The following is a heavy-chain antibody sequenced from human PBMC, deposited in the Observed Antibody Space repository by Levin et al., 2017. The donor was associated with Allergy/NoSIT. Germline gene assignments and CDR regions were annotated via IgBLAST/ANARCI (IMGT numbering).Heavy chain of an antibody. V-gene: IGHV1-69*13. CDR3: ARDKNHGGYYYGMDV. J-gene: IGHJ6*02. Sequence: SVKVSCKASGGTFSSYAISWVRQAPGQGLEWMGGIIPIFGTANYAQKFQGRVTITADESTSTAYMELSSLRSEDTAVYYCARDKNHGGYYYGMDVWGQGTTVTVSS. D-gene: IGHD3-16*01. CDR2: IIPIFGTA. CDR1: GGTFSSYA.